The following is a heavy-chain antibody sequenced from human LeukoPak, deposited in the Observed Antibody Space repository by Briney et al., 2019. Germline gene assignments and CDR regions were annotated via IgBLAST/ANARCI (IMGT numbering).Heavy chain of an antibody. CDR1: GYTFTSYD. CDR3: ARGITMIVVVIRPFYGMDV. V-gene: IGHV1-3*01. D-gene: IGHD3-22*01. J-gene: IGHJ6*02. Sequence: GASVKVSCKASGYTFTSYDMHWVRQAPGQRLEWMGWINAGNGNTKYSQKFQGRVTITRDTSASTAYMELSSLRSEDTAVYYCARGITMIVVVIRPFYGMDVWGQGTTVTVSS. CDR2: INAGNGNT.